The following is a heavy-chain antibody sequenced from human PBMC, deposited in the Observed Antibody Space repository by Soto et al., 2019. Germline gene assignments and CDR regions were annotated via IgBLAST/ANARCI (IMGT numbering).Heavy chain of an antibody. J-gene: IGHJ6*02. D-gene: IGHD3-10*01. Sequence: PSETLSLTCTVSGGSISSYYWSWIRQPPGKGLEWIGYIYYSGSTNYNPSLKSRVTISVDTSKNQFSLKLSSVTAADTAVYYCARDRAHYYGSGSYDPAYYGMDVWGQGTTVTLSS. CDR1: GGSISSYY. CDR2: IYYSGST. V-gene: IGHV4-59*01. CDR3: ARDRAHYYGSGSYDPAYYGMDV.